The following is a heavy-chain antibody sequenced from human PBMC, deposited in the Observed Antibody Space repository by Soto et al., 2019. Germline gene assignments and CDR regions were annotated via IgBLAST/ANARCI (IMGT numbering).Heavy chain of an antibody. J-gene: IGHJ5*02. D-gene: IGHD6-13*01. Sequence: QVQLVQSGAEVKKPGSSVKVSCKASGGTFSSYAISWVRQAPGQGLEWMGGIIPIFGTANYAQKFQGRVSITGDEPRGTPYRGRSSRRSEDRAVYSCAGEDSRAQHVGKKCFHPWGQGPLVTFSS. CDR2: IIPIFGTA. V-gene: IGHV1-69*01. CDR1: GGTFSSYA. CDR3: AGEDSRAQHVGKKCFHP.